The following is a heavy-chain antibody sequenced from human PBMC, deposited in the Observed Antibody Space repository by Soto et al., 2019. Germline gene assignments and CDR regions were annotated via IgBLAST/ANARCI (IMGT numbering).Heavy chain of an antibody. CDR3: GGYDFWSGYYEGGVWFDP. CDR1: VGSFSGYY. CDR2: INHSGST. V-gene: IGHV4-34*01. J-gene: IGHJ5*02. D-gene: IGHD3-3*01. Sequence: SETLSLTCAVYVGSFSGYYWSWIRQAPGKGLEWIGEINHSGSTNYNPSLKSRVSISVDTSKNQFSLKLSSVTAADTAVYYCGGYDFWSGYYEGGVWFDPWGQGTLVTVSS.